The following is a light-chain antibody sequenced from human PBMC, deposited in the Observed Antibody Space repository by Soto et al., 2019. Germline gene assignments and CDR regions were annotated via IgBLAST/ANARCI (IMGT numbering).Light chain of an antibody. CDR3: QHRYNRPWT. J-gene: IGKJ1*01. CDR2: DAS. Sequence: LTQSRVTLPFSSRDRATLPCRARQYVTSQLAWYQHKPGQAPRLLIYDASRRVTGIPARFSGGGSGTNFTLPIGRIEPEDFAVYYCQHRYNRPWTFGQGTKVDIK. V-gene: IGKV3-11*01. CDR1: QYVTSQ.